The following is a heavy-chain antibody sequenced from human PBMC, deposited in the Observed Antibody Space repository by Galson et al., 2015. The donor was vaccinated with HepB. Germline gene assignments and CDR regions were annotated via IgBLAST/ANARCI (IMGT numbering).Heavy chain of an antibody. Sequence: SLRLSCAASGFTFSSYAMHWVRQAPGKGLEWVAVISYDGSNKYYADSVKGRFTISRDNSKNTLYLQMNSLRAEDTAVYYCAREGVGEWGRITMIVVVISEASPFDYWGQGTLVTVSS. J-gene: IGHJ4*02. CDR3: AREGVGEWGRITMIVVVISEASPFDY. CDR2: ISYDGSNK. V-gene: IGHV3-30*04. CDR1: GFTFSSYA. D-gene: IGHD3-22*01.